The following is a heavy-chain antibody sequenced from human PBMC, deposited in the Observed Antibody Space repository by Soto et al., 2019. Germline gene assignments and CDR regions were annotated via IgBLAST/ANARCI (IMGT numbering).Heavy chain of an antibody. CDR3: ARAGEIGYCSGGSCKYRYFDL. Sequence: ASVKVSCKASGYTFTSYDINWVRQATGQGLEWMGWMNPNSGNTGYAQKFQGRVTMTRNTSISTAYMELSSLRSEDTAVYYCARAGEIGYCSGGSCKYRYFDLWGRGPLVTVSP. J-gene: IGHJ2*01. D-gene: IGHD2-15*01. V-gene: IGHV1-8*01. CDR1: GYTFTSYD. CDR2: MNPNSGNT.